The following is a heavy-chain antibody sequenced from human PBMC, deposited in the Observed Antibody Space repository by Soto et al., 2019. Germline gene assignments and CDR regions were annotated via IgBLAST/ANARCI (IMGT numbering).Heavy chain of an antibody. CDR2: ISYDGSNK. V-gene: IGHV3-30*18. D-gene: IGHD2-2*01. CDR3: AKDLALLGYCSSTSCGTWGFDY. Sequence: GGSLRLSCAASGFTFSSYGMHWVRQAPGKGLEWVAVISYDGSNKYYADSVKGRFTISRDNSKNTLYLQMNSLRAEDTAVYYCAKDLALLGYCSSTSCGTWGFDYWGQGTLVTVSS. J-gene: IGHJ4*02. CDR1: GFTFSSYG.